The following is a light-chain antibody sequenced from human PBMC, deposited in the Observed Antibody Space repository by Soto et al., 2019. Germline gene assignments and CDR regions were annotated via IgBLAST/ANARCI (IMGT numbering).Light chain of an antibody. V-gene: IGKV3-15*01. CDR2: GAS. Sequence: EIVMTQSPATLSVSPGERATLSCRASQSVSGNLAWYQQKPGQAPRLLIYGASTRATGIPARFSGSGSRTEFTLTISSLQSEDFAVYYCQQYNNWPPLTFGQGTKVEIK. J-gene: IGKJ1*01. CDR1: QSVSGN. CDR3: QQYNNWPPLT.